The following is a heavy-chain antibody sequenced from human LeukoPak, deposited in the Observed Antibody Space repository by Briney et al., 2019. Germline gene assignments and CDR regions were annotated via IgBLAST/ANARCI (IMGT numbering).Heavy chain of an antibody. J-gene: IGHJ6*02. V-gene: IGHV3-7*03. Sequence: GGSLRLSCTASGFSLSGYWMSWVRQAPGKGPEWLANIKEDGSRRYYSESVRGRFTISRDNSENSLYLQMNSLRAEDTAVYYCARELGGYYYYGMDVWGQGTTVTVSS. CDR3: ARELGGYYYYGMDV. CDR2: IKEDGSRR. D-gene: IGHD4-23*01. CDR1: GFSLSGYW.